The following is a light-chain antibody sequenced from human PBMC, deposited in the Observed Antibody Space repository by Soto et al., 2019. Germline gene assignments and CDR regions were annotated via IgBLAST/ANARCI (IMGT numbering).Light chain of an antibody. CDR3: SSYTSSVTLV. CDR2: EVS. V-gene: IGLV2-14*01. J-gene: IGLJ2*01. CDR1: SSDVGGYNF. Sequence: QSALTKPASVSGSPGQSITISCTGTSSDVGGYNFVSWYQQHPGKAPKLMIYEVSNRPSGVSYRFSGSKSGNTASLTISGLQAEDEADYYRSSYTSSVTLVFGGGTKLTVL.